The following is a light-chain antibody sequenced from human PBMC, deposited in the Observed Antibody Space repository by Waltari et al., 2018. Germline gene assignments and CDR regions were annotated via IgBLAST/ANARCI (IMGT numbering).Light chain of an antibody. V-gene: IGLV2-23*01. CDR3: CSYAGSNWV. Sequence: SALTQPASVSGSPGQSITLSCTATSSDVGSYDLVSWYQQHPGRAPKLMIYEGSKRPSGVSNRFSGSKSGNTASLTISGLQAEDEADYYCCSYAGSNWVFGGGTKLTVL. CDR2: EGS. J-gene: IGLJ3*02. CDR1: SSDVGSYDL.